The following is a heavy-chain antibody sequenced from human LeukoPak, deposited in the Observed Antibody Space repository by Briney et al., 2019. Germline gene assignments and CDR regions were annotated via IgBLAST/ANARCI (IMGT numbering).Heavy chain of an antibody. CDR2: INPSGGST. J-gene: IGHJ4*02. D-gene: IGHD6-19*01. CDR3: ARRGTAGSGWFAFDY. V-gene: IGHV1-46*01. CDR1: GYTFTSYF. Sequence: ASVKVSFKASGYTFTSYFIHWVRQAPGQGLEWMGTINPSGGSTRYAQKFQGRVMMTRDTSTSTVYMEVSSLRSEDTAVYYCARRGTAGSGWFAFDYWGQGTLVTVSS.